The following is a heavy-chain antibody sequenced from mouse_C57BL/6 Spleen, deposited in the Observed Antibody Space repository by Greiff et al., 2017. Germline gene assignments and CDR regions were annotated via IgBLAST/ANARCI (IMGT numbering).Heavy chain of an antibody. CDR3: ATEIIYRDGVADY. V-gene: IGHV5-4*01. CDR2: ISGGGRYT. J-gene: IGHJ2*01. D-gene: IGHD1-1*02. Sequence: EVMLVESGGGLVKPGGSLKLSCAASGFTFSSYAMSWVRQTPEKRLEWVATISGGGRYTYYPANVKGRFTISRDNAKNNLYLQMSHLKSEDPAMYYCATEIIYRDGVADYWGQGTTLTVSS. CDR1: GFTFSSYA.